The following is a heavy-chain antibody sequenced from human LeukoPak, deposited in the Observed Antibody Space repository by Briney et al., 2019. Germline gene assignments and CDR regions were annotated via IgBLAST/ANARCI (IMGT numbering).Heavy chain of an antibody. D-gene: IGHD2-15*01. CDR1: GGSLSSYY. V-gene: IGHV4-59*01. CDR2: IYYSGST. J-gene: IGHJ4*02. CDR3: ARGERYGSGGSCYSDPSDY. Sequence: SETLSVTCTVSGGSLSSYYWSWIRPPPGKGLEWIGYIYYSGSTNYNPSLKSRVTISVDTSKNQFSLKLSSVPAADTAVHYCARGERYGSGGSCYSDPSDYWGQGTLVTVSS.